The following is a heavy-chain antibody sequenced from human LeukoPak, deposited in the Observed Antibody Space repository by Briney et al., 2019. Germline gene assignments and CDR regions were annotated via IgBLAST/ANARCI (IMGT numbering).Heavy chain of an antibody. J-gene: IGHJ4*02. V-gene: IGHV4-4*07. CDR1: GASISNYY. CDR2: IYTSGST. Sequence: SETLSLTCTVSGASISNYYWSWIRQPAGKGLEWIGRIYTSGSTNYNPSLKSRLTMSVDTSKYQFSLKLSSVTAADTAVYYCARGTVAGIRWFDYWGQGTLVTVSS. D-gene: IGHD6-19*01. CDR3: ARGTVAGIRWFDY.